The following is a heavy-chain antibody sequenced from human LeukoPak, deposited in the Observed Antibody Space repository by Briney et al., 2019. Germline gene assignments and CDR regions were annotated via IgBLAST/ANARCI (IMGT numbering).Heavy chain of an antibody. D-gene: IGHD6-19*01. V-gene: IGHV4-39*01. CDR2: FFYSGST. CDR1: GGSISSSSYY. J-gene: IGHJ4*02. Sequence: SETLSLTCTVSGGSISSSSYYWGWIRQPPGTGLEWIGSFFYSGSTYYNPSLKSRVTISVDTSKNQFSLKLSSVAAADTAVYYCARQIRSSGWYPDYWGQGTLVTVSS. CDR3: ARQIRSSGWYPDY.